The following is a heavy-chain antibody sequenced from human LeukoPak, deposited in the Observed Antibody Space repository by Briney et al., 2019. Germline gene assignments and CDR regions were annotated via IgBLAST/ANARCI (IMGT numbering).Heavy chain of an antibody. CDR3: ARDQMRRNYDFWSGPWGRAYYFDY. Sequence: PGGSLRLSCAASGFTFSSYRMNWVRQAPGKGLEWVSSISSSSSYIYYADSVKGRFTISRDNAKNSLYLQMNSLRAEDTAVYYCARDQMRRNYDFWSGPWGRAYYFDYWGQGTLVTVSS. V-gene: IGHV3-21*01. D-gene: IGHD3-3*01. CDR2: ISSSSSYI. CDR1: GFTFSSYR. J-gene: IGHJ4*02.